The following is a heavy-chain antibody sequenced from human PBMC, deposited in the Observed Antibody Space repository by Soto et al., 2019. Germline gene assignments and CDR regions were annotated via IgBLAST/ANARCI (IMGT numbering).Heavy chain of an antibody. Sequence: QVQLQESGPGLVKPSQTLSLTCTVSGGSISSGDYYWSWIRQPPGKSQEWIGYIYYSGSTYYNPSLKSRVTISVYTSKNQFSLKLSSVTAADTAVYYCATGTYGDYRYFQHWGQGTLVTVSS. V-gene: IGHV4-30-4*01. J-gene: IGHJ1*01. CDR1: GGSISSGDYY. CDR3: ATGTYGDYRYFQH. D-gene: IGHD4-17*01. CDR2: IYYSGST.